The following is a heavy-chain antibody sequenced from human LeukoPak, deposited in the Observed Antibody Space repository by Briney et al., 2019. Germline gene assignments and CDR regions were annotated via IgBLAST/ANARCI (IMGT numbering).Heavy chain of an antibody. CDR1: GYTFTSYG. J-gene: IGHJ4*02. Sequence: ASVKVSCKASGYTFTSYGISWVRQAPGQGLEWMGWINTYSGKTNYTQKLQGRVTMTTDTSTNTAYMELRSLRSDGTAVFYCARDVDQRFDYWGQGNLVTVSS. V-gene: IGHV1-18*01. CDR2: INTYSGKT. CDR3: ARDVDQRFDY.